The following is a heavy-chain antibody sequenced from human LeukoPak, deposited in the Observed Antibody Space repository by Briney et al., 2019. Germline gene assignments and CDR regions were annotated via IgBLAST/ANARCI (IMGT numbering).Heavy chain of an antibody. CDR3: ASEERWLQFSDFDY. CDR1: GGSISSYY. J-gene: IGHJ4*02. V-gene: IGHV4-39*01. CDR2: IYYSGST. Sequence: SETLSLTCTVSGGSISSYYWGWIRQPPGKGLEWIGSIYYSGSTYYNPSLKSRVTISVDTSKNQFSLKLSSVTAADTAVYYCASEERWLQFSDFDYWGQGTLVTVSS. D-gene: IGHD5-24*01.